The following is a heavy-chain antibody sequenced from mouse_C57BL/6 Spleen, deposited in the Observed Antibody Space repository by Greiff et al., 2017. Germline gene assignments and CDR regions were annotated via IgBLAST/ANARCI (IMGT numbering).Heavy chain of an antibody. V-gene: IGHV5-6*01. J-gene: IGHJ2*01. D-gene: IGHD2-1*01. Sequence: EVKLVESGGDLVKPGGSLKLSCAASGFTFSSYGMSWVRQTPDKRLEWVATISSGGSYTYYPDSVKGRFTISRDNAKNTLYLQMSSLKSEDTAMYYCARQGSTTSLGYWGQGTTLTVSS. CDR2: ISSGGSYT. CDR3: ARQGSTTSLGY. CDR1: GFTFSSYG.